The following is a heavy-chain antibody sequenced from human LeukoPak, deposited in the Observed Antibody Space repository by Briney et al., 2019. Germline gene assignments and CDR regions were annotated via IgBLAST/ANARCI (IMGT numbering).Heavy chain of an antibody. CDR3: ARDGNYYDSSGYRL. CDR2: IIPIFGTA. CDR1: GGTFSSYA. D-gene: IGHD3-22*01. V-gene: IGHV1-69*01. J-gene: IGHJ4*02. Sequence: SVKVSCKASGGTFSSYAISWVRQAPGQGLEWMGGIIPIFGTANYARKFQGRVTITADESTSTAYMELSSLRSEDTAVYYCARDGNYYDSSGYRLWGQGTLVTVSS.